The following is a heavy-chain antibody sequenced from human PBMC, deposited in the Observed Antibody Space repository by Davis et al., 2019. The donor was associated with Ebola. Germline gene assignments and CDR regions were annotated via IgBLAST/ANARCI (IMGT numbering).Heavy chain of an antibody. CDR2: VYHSGST. D-gene: IGHD5-24*01. CDR1: GGSISSSSYY. V-gene: IGHV4-39*07. J-gene: IGHJ3*01. Sequence: MPSETLSLTCTVSGGSISSSSYYWGWIRQPPGKGLEWIGYVYHSGSTYYNPSLKSRVTISLDTSKNQFSLKLNSVTAADTAVYYCARADKFDGHFWGQGTMVIVSS. CDR3: ARADKFDGHF.